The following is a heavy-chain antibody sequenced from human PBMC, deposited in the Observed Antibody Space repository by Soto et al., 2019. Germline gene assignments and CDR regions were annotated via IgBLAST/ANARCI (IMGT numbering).Heavy chain of an antibody. D-gene: IGHD5-12*01. V-gene: IGHV1-3*04. CDR1: RYAFTSYL. CDR2: INTGNGNT. Sequence: VQRVQSGAEVKKPGASVKVSCEPSRYAFTSYLLYWVRQAPGQRLEWMGWINTGNGNTKYSQKFQGRVTITRDTSASTAYMELSSLTSEDTAVYYCASGNCGYICYHDYWGQGTLVTVSS. J-gene: IGHJ4*02. CDR3: ASGNCGYICYHDY.